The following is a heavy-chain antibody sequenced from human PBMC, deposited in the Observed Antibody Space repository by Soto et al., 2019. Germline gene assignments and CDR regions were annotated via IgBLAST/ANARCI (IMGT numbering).Heavy chain of an antibody. J-gene: IGHJ6*02. CDR3: ATEVTSGNYSHYYYGLDV. V-gene: IGHV3-23*01. Sequence: EVQLLESGGGLVQPGGSLRLSCAASGFTLSSYAMSWVRQAPGKGLEWVSATSGSGNRTYHADSVKGRFTISRDNAKNAVYLQRNSRRVEDTAVYYCATEVTSGNYSHYYYGLDVWGQGVTVTVSS. CDR2: TSGSGNRT. CDR1: GFTLSSYA. D-gene: IGHD1-7*01.